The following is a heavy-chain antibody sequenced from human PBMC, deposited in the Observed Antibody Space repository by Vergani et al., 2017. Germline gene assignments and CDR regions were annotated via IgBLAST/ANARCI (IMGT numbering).Heavy chain of an antibody. CDR2: ISYDGSNK. CDR3: AKTGGAEFDP. D-gene: IGHD3-10*01. Sequence: QVQLVESGGGVVQPGRSLRLSCAASGFTFSSYGMHWVRQAPGKGLEWVAVISYDGSNKYYADSVKGRFTISRDNSKNTLYLQMNSLRAEGTAVYYCAKTGGAEFDPWGQGTLVTVSS. CDR1: GFTFSSYG. J-gene: IGHJ5*02. V-gene: IGHV3-30*18.